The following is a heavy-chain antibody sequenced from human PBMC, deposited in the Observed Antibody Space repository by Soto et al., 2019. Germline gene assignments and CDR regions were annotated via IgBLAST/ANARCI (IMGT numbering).Heavy chain of an antibody. CDR1: GGSFSGYY. J-gene: IGHJ4*02. CDR3: ARGGVVVVAATRGGLLGGYYFDY. CDR2: INHSGST. V-gene: IGHV4-34*01. Sequence: SETLSLTCAVYGGSFSGYYWSWIRQPPGKGLEWIGEINHSGSTNYNPSLKSRVTISVDTSKNQFSLKLSSVTAADTAVYYCARGGVVVVAATRGGLLGGYYFDYWGQGTLVTVSS. D-gene: IGHD2-15*01.